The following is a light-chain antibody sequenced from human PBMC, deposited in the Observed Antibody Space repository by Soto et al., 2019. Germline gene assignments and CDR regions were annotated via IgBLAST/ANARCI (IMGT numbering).Light chain of an antibody. Sequence: QSALTQPPSASGSPGQSVAISCTGTSSDVGAYDYVSWYQHHPGKAPKLIIYEVTKRSSGVPDRVSGSKSGNTASLTVSGLHADDEADYYCSSYGGTNYPYVFGTGTKLTVL. CDR3: SSYGGTNYPYV. V-gene: IGLV2-8*01. CDR1: SSDVGAYDY. CDR2: EVT. J-gene: IGLJ1*01.